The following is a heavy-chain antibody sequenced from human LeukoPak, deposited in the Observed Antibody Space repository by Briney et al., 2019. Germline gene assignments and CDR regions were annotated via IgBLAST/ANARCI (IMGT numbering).Heavy chain of an antibody. CDR1: GYTFTSYD. V-gene: IGHV1-18*01. Sequence: GASVKVSCKASGYTFTSYDISWVRQAPGQGLEWMGWISAYNGNTNYAQKLQGRVTMTTDTSTSTAYMELRSLRSDDTAVYYCARDGREWDSSGWYDYWGRGTLVTVSS. CDR2: ISAYNGNT. J-gene: IGHJ4*02. D-gene: IGHD6-19*01. CDR3: ARDGREWDSSGWYDY.